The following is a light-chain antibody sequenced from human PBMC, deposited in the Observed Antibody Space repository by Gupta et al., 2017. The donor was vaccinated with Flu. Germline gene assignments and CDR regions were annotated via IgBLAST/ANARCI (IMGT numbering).Light chain of an antibody. CDR1: SGSVSTNYY. J-gene: IGLJ3*02. Sequence: QTVVTQEPSFSVSPGGTVTPTCGLSSGSVSTNYYPSWYQQTPGQAPRTLIYSTNTRSSGVPDRFSGSILGNKAALTITGAQADDEADYYCVLYMGSGISWVFGGGTKLTVV. CDR3: VLYMGSGISWV. CDR2: STN. V-gene: IGLV8-61*01.